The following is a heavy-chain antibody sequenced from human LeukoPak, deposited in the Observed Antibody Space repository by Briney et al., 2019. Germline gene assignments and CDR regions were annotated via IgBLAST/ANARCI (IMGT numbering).Heavy chain of an antibody. J-gene: IGHJ4*02. CDR3: ARGGYYDFWSGYYSVY. CDR1: GFTFSDYY. CDR2: ISNSGSTI. Sequence: GGSLRLSCAASGFTFSDYYMSWIRQAPGKGLEWVSYISNSGSTIYYGDSVKARFTFSRDNAKNSLYLQVSSLRAEDTAVYYCARGGYYDFWSGYYSVYWGQGTLVTVSS. V-gene: IGHV3-11*04. D-gene: IGHD3-3*01.